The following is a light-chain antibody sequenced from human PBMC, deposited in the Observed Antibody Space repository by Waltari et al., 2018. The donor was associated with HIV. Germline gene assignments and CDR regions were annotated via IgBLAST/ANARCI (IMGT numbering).Light chain of an antibody. J-gene: IGKJ3*01. V-gene: IGKV3-11*01. CDR2: EAS. CDR1: QSVSSH. CDR3: QQYSNWPLIT. Sequence: EIVLTHSPATLSLSPGERVTLSCRASQSVSSHLAWYQQKPGQAPRLLISEASKRATGIPARFSGSGSGTDFTLTIAGLEPEDFAVYYCQQYSNWPLITFGPGTKVDVK.